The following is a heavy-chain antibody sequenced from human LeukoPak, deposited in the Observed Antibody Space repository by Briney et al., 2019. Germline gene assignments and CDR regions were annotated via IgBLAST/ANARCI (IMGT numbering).Heavy chain of an antibody. CDR2: TTGYNGNT. J-gene: IGHJ6*02. CDR3: ARATAVSGGNRYGGGVGFYGMDV. CDR1: GYTFTNYG. Sequence: GASVKVSCKASGYTFTNYGISWVRQAPGQGLEWMGWTTGYNGNTNYAQKLQGRVTMTTDTSTGTAYMELRSLRSDDTAVYHCARATAVSGGNRYGGGVGFYGMDVWGQGTTVTVSS. V-gene: IGHV1-18*01. D-gene: IGHD5-18*01.